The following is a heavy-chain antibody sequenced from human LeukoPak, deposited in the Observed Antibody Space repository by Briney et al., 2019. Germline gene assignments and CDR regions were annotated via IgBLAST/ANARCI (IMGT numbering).Heavy chain of an antibody. J-gene: IGHJ4*02. D-gene: IGHD2-2*01. CDR1: GFTFSSYA. CDR3: AKSRTCSSTTCYAEIDY. Sequence: GGSLRLSCAASGFTFSSYAMSWVRQAAGKGLEWVSAISGSVGNTLYADSVKGRFTISRDNSKNALYLQMNSLRAEDTAVYYCAKSRTCSSTTCYAEIDYWGQGTLVTVSS. CDR2: ISGSVGNT. V-gene: IGHV3-23*01.